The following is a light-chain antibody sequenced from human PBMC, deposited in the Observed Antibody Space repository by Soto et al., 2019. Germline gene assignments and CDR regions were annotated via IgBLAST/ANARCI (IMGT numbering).Light chain of an antibody. Sequence: EIELTQSPATLSLSPGERATLFCRASQSVAISQFAWYQQKPGQAPRLLIGASRRATGIPARFSGSGSGTDFTLTISSLEPEDFAVYYCQQFATSPRTFGRGTTVEIK. J-gene: IGKJ4*02. V-gene: IGKV3-20*01. CDR3: QQFATSPRT. CDR1: QSVAISQ. CDR2: GAS.